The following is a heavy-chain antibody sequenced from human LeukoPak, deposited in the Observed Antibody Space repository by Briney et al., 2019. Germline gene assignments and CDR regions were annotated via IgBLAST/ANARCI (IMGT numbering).Heavy chain of an antibody. Sequence: GESLKISCKGSGYSFTSYWISWVRQMPGKGLGWMGRIDPSDSYTNYSPSFQGHVTISSDKSISTAYLHWSSLKASDTAMYYCASPVGDSYGSGLDYWGQGTLVTVSS. CDR3: ASPVGDSYGSGLDY. V-gene: IGHV5-10-1*01. J-gene: IGHJ4*02. CDR1: GYSFTSYW. CDR2: IDPSDSYT. D-gene: IGHD3-10*01.